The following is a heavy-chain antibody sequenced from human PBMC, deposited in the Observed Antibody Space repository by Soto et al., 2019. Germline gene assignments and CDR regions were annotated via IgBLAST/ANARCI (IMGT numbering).Heavy chain of an antibody. D-gene: IGHD6-13*01. J-gene: IGHJ4*02. Sequence: PSVKVSCKASGYTFTIYYMHWVRQAPGQGLEWMGIINPSGGSTSYAQKFQGRVTMTRDTSTSTVYMELSGLRSEDTAVYYCARVSSWSCFDYWGQGTLVTVSS. CDR1: GYTFTIYY. CDR2: INPSGGST. V-gene: IGHV1-46*01. CDR3: ARVSSWSCFDY.